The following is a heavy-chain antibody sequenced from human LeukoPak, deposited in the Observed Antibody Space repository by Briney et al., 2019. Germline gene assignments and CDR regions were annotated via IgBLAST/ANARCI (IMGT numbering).Heavy chain of an antibody. Sequence: SVKVSCKASGGTFSSYAISWVRQAPGQGLEWMGGIIPISGTANYAQKFQGRVTITTDESTSTAYMELSSLRSEDTAVYYCARDYVYSSSWEAFDYWGQGTLVTVSS. V-gene: IGHV1-69*05. CDR2: IIPISGTA. CDR1: GGTFSSYA. CDR3: ARDYVYSSSWEAFDY. J-gene: IGHJ4*02. D-gene: IGHD6-13*01.